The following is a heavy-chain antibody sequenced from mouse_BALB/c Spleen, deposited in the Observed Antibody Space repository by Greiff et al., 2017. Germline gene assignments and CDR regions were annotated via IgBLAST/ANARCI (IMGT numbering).Heavy chain of an antibody. J-gene: IGHJ3*01. V-gene: IGHV1-9*01. CDR2: ILPGSGST. D-gene: IGHD1-2*01. Sequence: VQLQQSGAELMKPGASVKISCKATGYTFSSYWIEWVKQRPGHGLEWIGEILPGSGSTNYNEKFKGKATFTADTSSNTAYMQLSSLTSEDSAVYYCARGPMITTATGFAYWGQGTLVTVSA. CDR1: GYTFSSYW. CDR3: ARGPMITTATGFAY.